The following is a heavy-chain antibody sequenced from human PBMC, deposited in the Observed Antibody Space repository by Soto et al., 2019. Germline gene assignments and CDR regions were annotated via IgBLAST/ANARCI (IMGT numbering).Heavy chain of an antibody. CDR1: GGSCSAFY. J-gene: IGHJ4*02. V-gene: IGHV4-34*01. Sequence: ETLSLTCAVYGGSCSAFYWSWIRQPPGKGLEWIGEINNRGSPNYNPSLKSRVTISVDTSKKQFSLKLSSVSAADTAVYYCARSYCTSTSCHHYFDYWGQGTLVTVSS. D-gene: IGHD2-2*01. CDR3: ARSYCTSTSCHHYFDY. CDR2: INNRGSP.